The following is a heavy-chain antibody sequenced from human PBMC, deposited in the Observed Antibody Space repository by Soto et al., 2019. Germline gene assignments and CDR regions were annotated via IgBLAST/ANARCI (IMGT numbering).Heavy chain of an antibody. CDR3: AKGGGVESVVVPAAISIGVYFDL. J-gene: IGHJ2*01. Sequence: EVQLVESGGGLVQPGRSLRLSCAAYGFTFDDYAMHWVRQAPGKGLEWVSGSSWNSGSIGYADSVKGRFTISRDNAKNSPDLQMNRLRAEDTAVYYCAKGGGVESVVVPAAISIGVYFDLWGGGTLVTVSS. CDR1: GFTFDDYA. V-gene: IGHV3-9*01. D-gene: IGHD2-2*02. CDR2: SSWNSGSI.